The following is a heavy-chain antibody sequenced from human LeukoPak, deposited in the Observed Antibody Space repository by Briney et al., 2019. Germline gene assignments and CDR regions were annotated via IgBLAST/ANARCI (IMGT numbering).Heavy chain of an antibody. J-gene: IGHJ4*02. CDR2: IKQDGREK. CDR3: ARDVGYYDSSGYLGY. CDR1: GFTFSSYW. Sequence: GGSLRLSCAASGFTFSSYWMSWVRQAPGKGLEWVANIKQDGREKYYVDSVKGRFTISRDNAKNSLYLQMNSLRAEDTAVYYCARDVGYYDSSGYLGYWSQGTLVTVSS. D-gene: IGHD3-22*01. V-gene: IGHV3-7*01.